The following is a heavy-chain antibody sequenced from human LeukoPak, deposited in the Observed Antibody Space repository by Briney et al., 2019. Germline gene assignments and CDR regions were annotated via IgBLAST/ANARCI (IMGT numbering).Heavy chain of an antibody. CDR1: GFVFRKYW. CDR3: AELGITMIGGV. V-gene: IGHV3-7*01. Sequence: PGGSLRLSCTASGFVFRKYWMNWVRQAPGKGLEWVANIKQDGSEENYVDSVKGRFTISRDNAKNSLYLQMNSLRAEDTAVYYCAELGITMIGGVWGKGTTVTISS. D-gene: IGHD3-10*02. CDR2: IKQDGSEE. J-gene: IGHJ6*04.